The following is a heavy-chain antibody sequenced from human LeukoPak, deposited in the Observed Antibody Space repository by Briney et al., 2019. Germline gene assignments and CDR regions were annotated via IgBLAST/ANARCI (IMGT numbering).Heavy chain of an antibody. Sequence: PSETLSLTCTVSGGSISSGGYYWSWIRQHPGKGLEWIGYIYYSGSTYYNPSLKSRVTISVDTSKNQFSLKLSSVTAADTAVYYCARRGGSGSYEGFDYWGQGTLVTVSS. J-gene: IGHJ4*02. D-gene: IGHD3-10*01. V-gene: IGHV4-31*03. CDR1: GGSISSGGYY. CDR3: ARRGGSGSYEGFDY. CDR2: IYYSGST.